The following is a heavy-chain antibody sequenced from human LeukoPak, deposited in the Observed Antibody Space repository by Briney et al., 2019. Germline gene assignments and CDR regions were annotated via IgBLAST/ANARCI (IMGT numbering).Heavy chain of an antibody. J-gene: IGHJ3*01. Sequence: SETLSLTCGVSGGSIGTYYWSWIRQPPGKGLEWIAFIHKNGNTNYNPSLRSRVAMSLDTSNNRLSLNLNSVTAADTATYFCARHGQRMALDVWGRGTMVIVSS. D-gene: IGHD1-1*01. V-gene: IGHV4-59*08. CDR3: ARHGQRMALDV. CDR1: GGSIGTYY. CDR2: IHKNGNT.